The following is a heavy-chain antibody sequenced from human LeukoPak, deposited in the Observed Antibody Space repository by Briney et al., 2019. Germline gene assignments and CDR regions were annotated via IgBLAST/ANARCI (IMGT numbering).Heavy chain of an antibody. J-gene: IGHJ4*02. D-gene: IGHD3-16*01. CDR3: ARVDHLRSLDY. CDR1: GGSISSYY. CDR2: IYYSGST. V-gene: IGHV4-59*01. Sequence: PSETLSPTCTVSGGSISSYYWSWIRQPPGKGLEWIGYIYYSGSTNYNPSLKSRVTISVDTSKNQFSLKLSSVTAADTAVYYCARVDHLRSLDYWGQGTLVTVSS.